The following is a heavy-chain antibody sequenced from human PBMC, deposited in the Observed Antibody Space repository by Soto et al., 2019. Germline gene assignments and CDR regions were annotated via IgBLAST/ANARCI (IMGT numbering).Heavy chain of an antibody. Sequence: QVHLVESGGGVVQPGRSLRLSCAASGFTFSTYGMHWVRQVPGEGLEWVALIWNHGREDSYADSVKGRFTISRDNSKNTLWLQMNSLRADDTAVYYCVRGPWLVGDVTSFDYWGQGSLVTVSS. CDR3: VRGPWLVGDVTSFDY. J-gene: IGHJ4*02. CDR2: IWNHGRED. V-gene: IGHV3-33*01. D-gene: IGHD6-19*01. CDR1: GFTFSTYG.